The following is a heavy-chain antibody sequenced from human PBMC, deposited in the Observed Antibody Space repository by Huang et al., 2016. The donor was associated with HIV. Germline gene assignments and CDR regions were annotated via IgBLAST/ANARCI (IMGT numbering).Heavy chain of an antibody. D-gene: IGHD3-3*01. CDR3: ARDGGYNFWTTYATYYLDF. J-gene: IGHJ4*02. Sequence: VQLEESGGTLVQPGESLRLSCSVYGFTLNNYGIHWVRQAPREVLGWIAKSSDNGKTSHYADSGRGRFITARDSVKKTIDRQMTNVTVKDSAVYFCARDGGYNFWTTYATYYLDFWGQGTPVTVSS. CDR2: SSDNGKTS. CDR1: GFTLNNYG. V-gene: IGHV3-48*01.